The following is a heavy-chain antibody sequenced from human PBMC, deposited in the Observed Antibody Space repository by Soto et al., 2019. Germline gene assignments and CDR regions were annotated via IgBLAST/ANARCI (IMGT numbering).Heavy chain of an antibody. CDR3: ARLNYDFWSGYLPFSTSDWFDP. CDR2: IYYSGST. V-gene: IGHV4-39*01. D-gene: IGHD3-3*01. CDR1: GGSISSSSYY. J-gene: IGHJ5*02. Sequence: PSETLSLTCTVSGGSISSSSYYWGWIRQPPGKGLEWIGSIYYSGSTYYNPSLKSRVTISVDTSKNQFSLKLSSVTAADTAVYYCARLNYDFWSGYLPFSTSDWFDPWGQGTLVTVS.